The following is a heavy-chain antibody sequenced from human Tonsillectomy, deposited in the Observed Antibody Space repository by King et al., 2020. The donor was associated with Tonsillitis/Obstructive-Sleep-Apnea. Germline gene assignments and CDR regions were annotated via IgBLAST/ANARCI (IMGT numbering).Heavy chain of an antibody. CDR3: AKDADSGSYYYFYYMDV. V-gene: IGHV3-9*01. J-gene: IGHJ6*03. D-gene: IGHD1-26*01. CDR2: ISWNSGSI. CDR1: GFTFDDYA. Sequence: VQLVESGGGLVQPGRSLRLSCAASGFTFDDYAMHWVRQAPGKGLEWVSGISWNSGSIGYADSVKGRFTISRDNAKNSLYLQMNSLRAEDTALYYCAKDADSGSYYYFYYMDVWGKGTTVTVSS.